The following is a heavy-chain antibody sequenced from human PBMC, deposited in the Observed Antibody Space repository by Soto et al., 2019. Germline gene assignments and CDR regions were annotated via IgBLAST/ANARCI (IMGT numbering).Heavy chain of an antibody. Sequence: QVQLVQSGAEEKKPGASVKVSCKASGYTFTSYAMHWVRQAPGQRLEWMGWINAGNGNTKYSQKFQGRVTITRDTSGSTAYMELSSLRSEDTVVYYCARDGVGLTMHYWGQGTLVTVSS. CDR1: GYTFTSYA. CDR3: ARDGVGLTMHY. J-gene: IGHJ4*02. CDR2: INAGNGNT. D-gene: IGHD1-26*01. V-gene: IGHV1-3*05.